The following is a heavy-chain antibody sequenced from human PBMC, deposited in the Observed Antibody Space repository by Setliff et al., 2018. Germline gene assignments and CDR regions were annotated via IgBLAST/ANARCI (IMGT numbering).Heavy chain of an antibody. V-gene: IGHV3-33*08. CDR3: ASEKYDSSGYYSSYYYYYMDV. Sequence: GGSLRLSCAASGFTFSSYSMNWVRQAPGKGLEWVAVIWDDGVKKYHADSVKGRFTISRDNAKNSLYLQMNSLRAEDTALYYCASEKYDSSGYYSSYYYYYMDVWGKGTTVTVSS. J-gene: IGHJ6*03. CDR2: IWDDGVKK. D-gene: IGHD3-22*01. CDR1: GFTFSSYS.